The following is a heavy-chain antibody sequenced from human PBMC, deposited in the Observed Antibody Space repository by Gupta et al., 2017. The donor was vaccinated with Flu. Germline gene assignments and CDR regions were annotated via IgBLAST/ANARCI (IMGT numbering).Heavy chain of an antibody. V-gene: IGHV4-59*08. CDR1: GSMSGFY. Sequence: GSMSGFYWSWIRQSPGKGLEWIGYVHYTGNAQYNPSLKSRVVLSADTSKKQFSLKMTSVTAADTAVYFCARHSGWRYFFDHWGRGTLVTVSS. D-gene: IGHD3-10*01. CDR3: ARHSGWRYFFDH. J-gene: IGHJ4*02. CDR2: VHYTGNA.